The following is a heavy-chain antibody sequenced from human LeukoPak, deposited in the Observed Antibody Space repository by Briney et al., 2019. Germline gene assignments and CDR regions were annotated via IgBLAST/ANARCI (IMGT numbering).Heavy chain of an antibody. CDR2: ISSSSSYI. J-gene: IGHJ6*03. CDR1: GFTFSSYS. CDR3: ARDQPYCSSTSCYTNYYYYYYMDV. V-gene: IGHV3-21*01. Sequence: GSLRLSCAASGFTFSSYSMNWVRQAPREGLEWVSSISSSSSYIYYADSVKGRFTISRDNAKNSLYLQMTSLRAEDTAVYYCARDQPYCSSTSCYTNYYYYYYMDVWGKGTTVTVSS. D-gene: IGHD2-2*02.